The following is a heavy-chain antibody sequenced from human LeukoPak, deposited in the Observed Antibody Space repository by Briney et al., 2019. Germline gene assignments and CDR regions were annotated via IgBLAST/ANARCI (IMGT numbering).Heavy chain of an antibody. V-gene: IGHV4-59*01. D-gene: IGHD2-15*01. Sequence: PSETLSLTCTVSGGSISNYYWSWIRQPPGKGLDWIGYIYYSGSNNYNPSLKSRVTISVDTSKNQFSLRLTSVTAADTAVYYCARAPYCSGGNCYFDYWGQGTLVTVSS. CDR1: GGSISNYY. CDR2: IYYSGSN. CDR3: ARAPYCSGGNCYFDY. J-gene: IGHJ4*02.